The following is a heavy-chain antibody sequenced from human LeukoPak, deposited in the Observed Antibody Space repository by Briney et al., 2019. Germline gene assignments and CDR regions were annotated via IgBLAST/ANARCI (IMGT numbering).Heavy chain of an antibody. J-gene: IGHJ4*02. CDR1: GFTFSSYW. CDR2: IKQDGSEN. D-gene: IGHD3-3*01. CDR3: ARDTYYDFWSGYYSGGLDY. Sequence: SGGSLRLSCAASGFTFSSYWMSWVRQAPGKGLEWVANIKQDGSENHYVDSVKGRFTISRDNAKNSLYLQMNSLRAEDTAVYYCARDTYYDFWSGYYSGGLDYWGQGTLVSVSS. V-gene: IGHV3-7*01.